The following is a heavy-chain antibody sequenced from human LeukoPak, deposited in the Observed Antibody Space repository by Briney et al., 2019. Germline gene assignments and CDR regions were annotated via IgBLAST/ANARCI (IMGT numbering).Heavy chain of an antibody. CDR3: ARWERGYSDYDSGRAWFDP. J-gene: IGHJ5*02. CDR1: GGSISSGGYY. V-gene: IGHV4-39*07. CDR2: INHSGST. Sequence: PSETLSLTCTVSGGSISSGGYYWSWIRQPPGKGLEWIGEINHSGSTNYNPSLKSRVTISVDTSKNQFSLKLSSVTAADTAVYYCARWERGYSDYDSGRAWFDPWGQGTLVTVSS. D-gene: IGHD5-12*01.